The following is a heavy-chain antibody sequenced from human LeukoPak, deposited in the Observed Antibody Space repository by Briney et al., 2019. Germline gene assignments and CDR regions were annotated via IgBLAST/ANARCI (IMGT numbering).Heavy chain of an antibody. CDR3: ARGGYDFWSGYYLDY. V-gene: IGHV4-34*01. D-gene: IGHD3-3*01. Sequence: PSETLSLTCAVYGGSFSGYYWSWIRQPPGKGLEWIGEINHSGSTNYNPSLKSRVTISVDTFKNQFSLKLSSVTAADTAVYYCARGGYDFWSGYYLDYWGQGTLVTVSS. CDR1: GGSFSGYY. J-gene: IGHJ4*02. CDR2: INHSGST.